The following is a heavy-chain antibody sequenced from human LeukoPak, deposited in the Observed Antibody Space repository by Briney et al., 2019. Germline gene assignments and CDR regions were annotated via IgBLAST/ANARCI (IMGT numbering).Heavy chain of an antibody. Sequence: SETLSLTCAVYGGSFSGYYWGWIRQPPGKGLEWIGSIYYSGSTYSNPSLQSRVTISVDTSKNQFSLKLSSVTAADTAVYYCARRLRNYYGSGSYYNVLDYWGQGTLVTVSS. D-gene: IGHD3-10*01. J-gene: IGHJ4*02. CDR1: GGSFSGYY. CDR2: IYYSGST. CDR3: ARRLRNYYGSGSYYNVLDY. V-gene: IGHV4-34*01.